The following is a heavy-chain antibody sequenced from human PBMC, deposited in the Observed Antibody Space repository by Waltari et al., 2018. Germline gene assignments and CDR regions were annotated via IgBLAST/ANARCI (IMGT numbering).Heavy chain of an antibody. J-gene: IGHJ6*03. Sequence: QVQLQESGPGLVKPSETLSLTCTVSGGSISSYYWSWIRQPPGKGLEWIGYIYYSGSTNYNPSRKSRVTISVDTSKNQFSLKLSSVTAADTAVYYCASYGSGSYYKDYYYYYMDVWGKGTTVTVSS. D-gene: IGHD3-10*01. CDR3: ASYGSGSYYKDYYYYYMDV. V-gene: IGHV4-59*01. CDR1: GGSISSYY. CDR2: IYYSGST.